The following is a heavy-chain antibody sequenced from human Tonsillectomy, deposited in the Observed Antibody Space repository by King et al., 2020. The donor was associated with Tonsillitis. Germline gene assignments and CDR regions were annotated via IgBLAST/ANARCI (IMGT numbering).Heavy chain of an antibody. CDR2: VSHDGKHK. CDR3: ARGIGLAWFDP. V-gene: IGHV3-30*15. Sequence: GQLVQSGGGVVQPGRFLRVSCRASGFTFNNYAMHWVRQAPGKGLEWVALVSHDGKHKKYADAVKGRLTISRDNSKNTLSLEMSSLKSDDTAVYYCARGIGLAWFDPWGQGTLVSVPS. J-gene: IGHJ5*02. CDR1: GFTFNNYA. D-gene: IGHD2-21*01.